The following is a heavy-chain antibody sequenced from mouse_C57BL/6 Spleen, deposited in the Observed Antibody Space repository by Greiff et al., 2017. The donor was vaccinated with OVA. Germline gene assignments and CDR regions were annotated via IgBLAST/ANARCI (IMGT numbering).Heavy chain of an antibody. Sequence: QVHVKQPGAELVMPGASVKLSCKASGYTFTSYWMHWVKQRPGQGLEWIGEIDPSDSYTNYNQKFKGKSTLTVDKSSSTAYMQLSSLTSEDSAVYYCALAYYSNYKTFAYWGQGTLVTVSA. CDR2: IDPSDSYT. J-gene: IGHJ3*01. CDR3: ALAYYSNYKTFAY. CDR1: GYTFTSYW. D-gene: IGHD2-5*01. V-gene: IGHV1-69*01.